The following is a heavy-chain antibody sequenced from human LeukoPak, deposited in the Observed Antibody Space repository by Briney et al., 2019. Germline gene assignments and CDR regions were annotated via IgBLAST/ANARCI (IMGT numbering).Heavy chain of an antibody. D-gene: IGHD6-13*01. CDR3: ARVGAPYSSSWYFSL. CDR1: GGSISSYY. V-gene: IGHV4-59*01. Sequence: SETLSLTCTVSGGSISSYYWSWIRQPPGKGLEWIGYIYYSGSTNYNPSLKSRVTISVDTPKNQFSLKLSSVTAADTAVYYCARVGAPYSSSWYFSLWGQGTLVTVSS. CDR2: IYYSGST. J-gene: IGHJ4*02.